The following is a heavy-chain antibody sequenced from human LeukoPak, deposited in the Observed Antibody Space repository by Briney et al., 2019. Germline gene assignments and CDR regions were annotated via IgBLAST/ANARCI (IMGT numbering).Heavy chain of an antibody. D-gene: IGHD5-24*01. V-gene: IGHV3-43*01. CDR1: GFTFDDYT. CDR2: ISCDGSST. CDR3: AKDRGRWLQFDAYDI. J-gene: IGHJ3*02. Sequence: PGGSLRLSCAASGFTFDDYTMHWVRQAPGKGLEWVSLISCDGSSTYYADSVKGRFTISRDNSKNYLYLQMNSLRTEDTALYYCAKDRGRWLQFDAYDIWGQGTMVTVSS.